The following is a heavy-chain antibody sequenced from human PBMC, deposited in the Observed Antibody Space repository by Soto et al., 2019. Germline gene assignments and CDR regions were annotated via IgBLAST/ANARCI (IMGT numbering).Heavy chain of an antibody. CDR3: ARYYPGSGSRFDY. CDR2: IYNSGST. CDR1: GGSISSNY. V-gene: IGHV4-4*07. J-gene: IGHJ4*02. Sequence: SETLSLTCTVSGGSISSNYWSWIRQPAGKGLEWIGRIYNSGSTNYNPSLKSRVTMSIDTSNNQFSLKLSSVTAADSAIYYCARYYPGSGSRFDYWGQGTLVPVSS. D-gene: IGHD3-10*01.